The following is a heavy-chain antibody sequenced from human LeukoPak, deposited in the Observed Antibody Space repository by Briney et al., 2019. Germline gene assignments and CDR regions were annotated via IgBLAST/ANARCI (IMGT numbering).Heavy chain of an antibody. D-gene: IGHD6-19*01. Sequence: ASVKVSCKASGYTFTSYGIRWVRQASGQGLGWMGWISDYNGNTNYAHKLQGRVTMTTHPSTSTAYMDLRSLRSDDTAVYYCARDVVIAVAGTGWYFDLWGRGTLVTVSS. V-gene: IGHV1-18*01. J-gene: IGHJ2*01. CDR3: ARDVVIAVAGTGWYFDL. CDR2: ISDYNGNT. CDR1: GYTFTSYG.